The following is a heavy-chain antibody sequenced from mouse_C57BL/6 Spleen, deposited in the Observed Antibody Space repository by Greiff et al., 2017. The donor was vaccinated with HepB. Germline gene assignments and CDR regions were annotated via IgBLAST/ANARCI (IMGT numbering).Heavy chain of an antibody. V-gene: IGHV1-81*01. CDR2: IYPRSGNT. Sequence: QVQLQQSGAELARPGASVKLSCKASGYTFTSYGISWVKQRTGQGLEWIGEIYPRSGNTYYNEKFNGKATLTADKSSSTAYMELRSLTSEDSAVYFCARSDNYGYVGNYYAMDYWGQGTSVTVSS. CDR3: ARSDNYGYVGNYYAMDY. D-gene: IGHD2-14*01. CDR1: GYTFTSYG. J-gene: IGHJ4*01.